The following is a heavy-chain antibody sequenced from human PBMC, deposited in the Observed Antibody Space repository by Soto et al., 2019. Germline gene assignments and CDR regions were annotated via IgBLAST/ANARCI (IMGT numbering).Heavy chain of an antibody. D-gene: IGHD5-12*01. CDR1: GFTFSSYA. CDR2: ISYDGSNK. Sequence: QVQLVESGGGVVQPGRSLRLSCAASGFTFSSYAMHWVRQAPGKGLEWVAVISYDGSNKYYADSVKGRFTISRDNSKNTLYLQMNSLSAEGTAVYYCARERVVATIEGKNWFDPWGQGTLVTVSS. CDR3: ARERVVATIEGKNWFDP. J-gene: IGHJ5*02. V-gene: IGHV3-30-3*01.